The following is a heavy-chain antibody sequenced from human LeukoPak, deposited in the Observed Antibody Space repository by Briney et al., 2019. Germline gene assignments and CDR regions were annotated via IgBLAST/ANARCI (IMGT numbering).Heavy chain of an antibody. Sequence: SETLSLTCTVSGGSISSSSHYWGWIRQPPGKGLEWIGSIYYSGSTYYNPSLKSRVTISVDTSKNQFSLKLSSVTAADTAVYYCARQKGIAAAGNWFDPRGQGTLVTVSS. D-gene: IGHD6-13*01. CDR1: GGSISSSSHY. CDR2: IYYSGST. V-gene: IGHV4-39*01. J-gene: IGHJ5*02. CDR3: ARQKGIAAAGNWFDP.